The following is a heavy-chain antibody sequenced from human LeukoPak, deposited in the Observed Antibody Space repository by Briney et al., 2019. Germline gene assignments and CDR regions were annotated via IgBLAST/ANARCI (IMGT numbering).Heavy chain of an antibody. Sequence: SETLSLTCAVSGGSMSSGGYSWSWIRQPPGKGLEWIGYIYHSGSTYYNPSLKSRVTISVDTSKNQFSLKLSSVTAADTAVYYCAAGVGIAVAGTNYWGQGTLVTVSS. J-gene: IGHJ4*02. CDR2: IYHSGST. V-gene: IGHV4-30-2*01. CDR3: AAGVGIAVAGTNY. D-gene: IGHD6-19*01. CDR1: GGSMSSGGYS.